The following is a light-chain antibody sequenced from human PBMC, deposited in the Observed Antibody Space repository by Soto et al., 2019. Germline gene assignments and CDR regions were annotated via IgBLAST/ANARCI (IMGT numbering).Light chain of an antibody. J-gene: IGKJ4*01. CDR3: QHRTSWPLS. CDR2: DGS. Sequence: EIVLTQSPATLSLSPGERATLSCRASQSLGGSLAWYQQKPDQAPRLLIYDGSTRATGIPARFSGSGSGTAFTLTISGLDPEDFAVYYCQHRTSWPLSFGGGTRVEI. CDR1: QSLGGS. V-gene: IGKV3-11*01.